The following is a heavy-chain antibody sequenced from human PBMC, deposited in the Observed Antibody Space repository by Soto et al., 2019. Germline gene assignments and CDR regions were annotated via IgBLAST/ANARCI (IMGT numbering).Heavy chain of an antibody. Sequence: SLRLSCAASGFTFSSYGMHWVRQAPGKGLEWVAVISYDGSNKYYADSVKGRFTISRDNSKNTLYLQMNSLRAEDTAVYYCAKCIWELTPVADAFDIWGQGTMVTVSS. CDR3: AKCIWELTPVADAFDI. CDR2: ISYDGSNK. V-gene: IGHV3-30*18. D-gene: IGHD1-26*01. CDR1: GFTFSSYG. J-gene: IGHJ3*02.